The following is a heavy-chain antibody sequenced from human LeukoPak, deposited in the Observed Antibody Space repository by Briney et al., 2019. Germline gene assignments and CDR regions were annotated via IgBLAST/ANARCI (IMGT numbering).Heavy chain of an antibody. D-gene: IGHD1-26*01. Sequence: GGSLRLSCAASGFTFSSYGMHWVRQAPGKGLEWVAVISYDGSNKYYADSVKGRFTISRDNAKNSLYLQMNSLRAEDMALYYCAKAQMVGATSSGAFDIWGQGTMVTVSS. CDR2: ISYDGSNK. CDR3: AKAQMVGATSSGAFDI. CDR1: GFTFSSYG. J-gene: IGHJ3*02. V-gene: IGHV3-30*18.